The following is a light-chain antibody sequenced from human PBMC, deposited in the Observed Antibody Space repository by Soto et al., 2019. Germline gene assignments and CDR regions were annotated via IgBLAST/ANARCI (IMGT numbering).Light chain of an antibody. CDR1: SSDIGGYNY. CDR2: DVN. V-gene: IGLV2-14*01. Sequence: QSALTQPASVSGSPGQSITISCTGSSSDIGGYNYVSWYQQHPGKAPKLMIFDVNNRPSGVSDRFSGSKSDNTASLTISGLQSEDEADYYCSSYTDNSTRSTPGLFGGGTKLTVL. CDR3: SSYTDNSTRSTPGL. J-gene: IGLJ2*01.